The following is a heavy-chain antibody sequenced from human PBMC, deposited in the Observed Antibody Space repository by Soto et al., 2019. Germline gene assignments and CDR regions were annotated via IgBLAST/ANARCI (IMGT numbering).Heavy chain of an antibody. J-gene: IGHJ4*02. CDR2: IVVGSGNT. Sequence: SVKVSCKASGFTFTSSAMQWVRQARGQRLEWIGWIVVGSGNTNYAQKFQERVTITRDMSTSTAYMELSSLRSEDTAVYYCAALTLGYCSGGSCPITHYWGQGTLVTVSS. CDR3: AALTLGYCSGGSCPITHY. CDR1: GFTFTSSA. D-gene: IGHD2-15*01. V-gene: IGHV1-58*02.